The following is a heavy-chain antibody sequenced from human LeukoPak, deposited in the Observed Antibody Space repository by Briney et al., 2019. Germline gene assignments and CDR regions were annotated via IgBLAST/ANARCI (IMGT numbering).Heavy chain of an antibody. CDR3: ARRGRFGMATNGVLHYYYGMDV. D-gene: IGHD5-24*01. CDR1: GFTFSSYW. Sequence: GGSLRHSCAASGFTFSSYWMSWVRQAPGKGLEWVSYISSSGSTIYYADSVKGRFTISRDNAKNSLYLQMNSLRAEDTAVYYCARRGRFGMATNGVLHYYYGMDVWGQGTTVTVSS. J-gene: IGHJ6*02. V-gene: IGHV3-48*04. CDR2: ISSSGSTI.